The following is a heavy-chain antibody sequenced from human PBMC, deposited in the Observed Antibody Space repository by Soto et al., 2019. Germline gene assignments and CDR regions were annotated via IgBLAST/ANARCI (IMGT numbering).Heavy chain of an antibody. CDR2: IYHSGST. CDR1: GGSIRSNNW. CDR3: ARVWTTVTNWFDP. Sequence: PSETLSLTCAVSGGSIRSNNWWSWVRQPPGKGLEWIGEIYHSGSTNYNPSLKSRVTISVDKSKNQFSLKLSSVTAADTAVYYCARVWTTVTNWFDPWGQGNLVTVSS. J-gene: IGHJ5*02. V-gene: IGHV4-4*02. D-gene: IGHD4-17*01.